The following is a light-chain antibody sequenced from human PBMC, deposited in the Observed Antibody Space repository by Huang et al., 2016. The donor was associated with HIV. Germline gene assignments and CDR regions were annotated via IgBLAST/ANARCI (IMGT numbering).Light chain of an antibody. V-gene: IGKV3-11*01. J-gene: IGKJ1*01. CDR2: DAS. Sequence: EIVLTQSPATLSLSPRERATLSCRASQSIGSYLAWYQQRPGQAPRLLIYDASVRATGIPARFSGRGSGTDFTLTISSLEPEDFAVYYCQQRNNWPPWTFGQGTRVEIK. CDR1: QSIGSY. CDR3: QQRNNWPPWT.